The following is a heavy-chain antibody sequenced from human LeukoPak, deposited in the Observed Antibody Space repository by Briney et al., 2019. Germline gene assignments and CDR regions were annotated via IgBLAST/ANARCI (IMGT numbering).Heavy chain of an antibody. J-gene: IGHJ4*02. D-gene: IGHD6-19*01. CDR2: IYTSGST. CDR1: GGSISSGSYY. Sequence: SQTLSLTCTVSGGSISSGSYYWSWIRQPAGKGLEWIGRIYTSGSTNYNPSLKSRVTISVDTSKNQFSLKLSSVTAADTAVYYCARGGYSSGWYWDYFDYWGQGTLDTVSS. V-gene: IGHV4-61*02. CDR3: ARGGYSSGWYWDYFDY.